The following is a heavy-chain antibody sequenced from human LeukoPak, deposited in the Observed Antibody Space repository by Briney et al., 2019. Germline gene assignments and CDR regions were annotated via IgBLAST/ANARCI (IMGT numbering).Heavy chain of an antibody. J-gene: IGHJ4*02. D-gene: IGHD3-9*01. Sequence: SGGSLRLSCAASGFTFSGYWVNWVRQAPGKGLEWVANIKQDGSDKYYVDSVKGRFTISKDNAKNSLYLQMNSLRAEDTAVYYCARDRDWVTDYWGQGTLVTVSS. CDR2: IKQDGSDK. CDR3: ARDRDWVTDY. V-gene: IGHV3-7*05. CDR1: GFTFSGYW.